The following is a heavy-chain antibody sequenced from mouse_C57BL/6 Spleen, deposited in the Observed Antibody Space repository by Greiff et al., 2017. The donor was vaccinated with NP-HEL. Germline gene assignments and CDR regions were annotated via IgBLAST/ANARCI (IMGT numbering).Heavy chain of an antibody. J-gene: IGHJ1*03. CDR3: ARSGVPYWYFDV. CDR1: GYAFTNYL. CDR2: INPGSGGT. D-gene: IGHD3-2*02. Sequence: QVQLKESGAELVRPGTSVKVSCKASGYAFTNYLIEWVKQRPGQGLEWIGVINPGSGGTNYNEKFKGKATLTADKSSSTAYMQLSSLTSEDSAVYFCARSGVPYWYFDVWGTGTTVTVSS. V-gene: IGHV1-54*01.